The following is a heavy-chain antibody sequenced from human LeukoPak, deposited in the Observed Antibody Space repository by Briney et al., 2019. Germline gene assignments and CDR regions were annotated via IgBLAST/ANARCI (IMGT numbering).Heavy chain of an antibody. D-gene: IGHD3-22*01. CDR3: ASTYYYDSSGYRGFISFDY. CDR2: IYHSGST. J-gene: IGHJ4*02. CDR1: GGSISSSNW. Sequence: SGTLSLTCAVSGGSISSSNWWSWVRQPPGKGLEWIGEIYHSGSTNYNPSLKSRVTISVDKSKNQFSLKLSSVTAADTAVYYCASTYYYDSSGYRGFISFDYWGQGTLVTVSS. V-gene: IGHV4-4*02.